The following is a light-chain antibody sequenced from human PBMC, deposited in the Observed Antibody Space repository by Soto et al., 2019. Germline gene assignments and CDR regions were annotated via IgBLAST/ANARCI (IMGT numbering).Light chain of an antibody. CDR1: QSLTSSY. CDR3: QQYNNWPPIT. J-gene: IGKJ5*01. CDR2: GVS. Sequence: EIVLTQSPGTLSLSPGETATLSCRASQSLTSSYLAWYQQRPGQAPSLLIYGVSSRATGIPGRFSGSGSGTEFTLTISSLQSEDFAVYYCQQYNNWPPITFGQGTRLENK. V-gene: IGKV3-20*01.